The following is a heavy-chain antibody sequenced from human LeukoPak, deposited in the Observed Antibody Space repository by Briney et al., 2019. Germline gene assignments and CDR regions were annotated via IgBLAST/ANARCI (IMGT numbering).Heavy chain of an antibody. CDR2: VSFDGNTT. CDR1: GFTFRNYA. Sequence: GGSLRLSCAASGFTFRNYAMYWVRQAPGRGLEWVAVVSFDGNTTFYSDSVKGRFAISRDNSKNTLYLEMNSLRPEDTAVYYCARFRAATTRFDYWGQGTLVTVSS. D-gene: IGHD1/OR15-1a*01. V-gene: IGHV3-30*09. CDR3: ARFRAATTRFDY. J-gene: IGHJ4*02.